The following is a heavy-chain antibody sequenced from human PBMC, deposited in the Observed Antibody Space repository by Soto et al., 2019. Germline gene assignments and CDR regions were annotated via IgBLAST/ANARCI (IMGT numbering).Heavy chain of an antibody. J-gene: IGHJ5*02. CDR3: ARRRTYDLWSGYYTWFDP. CDR2: MNPNSGNT. Sequence: QVQLVQSGAEVKKPGASVKVSCKASGYTFTSYDINWVRQATGQGLEWMGWMNPNSGNTGYAQKFQGRVTMTRNTSISTAYMELSSLRSEDTAVYYCARRRTYDLWSGYYTWFDPWGQGTLVAVSS. V-gene: IGHV1-8*01. D-gene: IGHD3-3*01. CDR1: GYTFTSYD.